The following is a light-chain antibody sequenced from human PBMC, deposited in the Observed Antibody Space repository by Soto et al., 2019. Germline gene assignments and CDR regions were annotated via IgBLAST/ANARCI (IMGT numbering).Light chain of an antibody. V-gene: IGKV3-20*01. CDR2: GAS. CDR3: QQYGSAPLT. J-gene: IGKJ4*01. Sequence: EIVLTQSPGTLSLSPGERATLSCRASQSVSSSYLAWYQQKPGKAPRLLIYGASSRATGIPDRFSGSGSGTDFTLTISSLEPEDFAMYYCQQYGSAPLTFGGGTKVEIK. CDR1: QSVSSSY.